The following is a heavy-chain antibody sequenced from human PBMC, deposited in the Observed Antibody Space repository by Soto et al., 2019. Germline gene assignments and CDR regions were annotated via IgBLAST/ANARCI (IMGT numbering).Heavy chain of an antibody. Sequence: PGGSLRLSCAASGLTLDDYAMHWVRQAPGKGLEWVSGISWNSGSIGYADSVKGRFTISRDNAKNSLYLQMNSLRAEDTALYYCAKGDSSGWWGGAFDIWGQGTMVTVSS. V-gene: IGHV3-9*01. CDR1: GLTLDDYA. D-gene: IGHD6-19*01. CDR2: ISWNSGSI. CDR3: AKGDSSGWWGGAFDI. J-gene: IGHJ3*02.